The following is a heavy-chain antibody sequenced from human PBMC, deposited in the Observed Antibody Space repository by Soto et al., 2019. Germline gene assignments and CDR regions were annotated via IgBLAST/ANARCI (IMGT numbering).Heavy chain of an antibody. V-gene: IGHV4-39*01. D-gene: IGHD6-13*01. J-gene: IGHJ5*02. CDR2: IYYSGST. CDR3: ARRERAAGTDWWFDP. Sequence: SETLSLTCIVYGGSISSSSYHWGWIRQPPGKGLEWIGSIYYSGSTYYNPSLRSRVSMSVDTSRTQFSLNLSSVTAADTAVYYCARRERAAGTDWWFDPWGQGTLVTVS. CDR1: GGSISSSSYH.